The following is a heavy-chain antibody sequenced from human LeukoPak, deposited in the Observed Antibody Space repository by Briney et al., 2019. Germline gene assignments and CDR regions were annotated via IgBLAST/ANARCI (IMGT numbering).Heavy chain of an antibody. Sequence: SVKVSCKASGGTFSSYAISWVRQAPGQGLEWMGGIIPIFGTANYAQKFQGRVTITTDESTSTAYMELSSLRSEDTAVYYCARDIMITFGGVIVSSDFDYWGQGTLVTVSS. CDR2: IIPIFGTA. V-gene: IGHV1-69*05. CDR3: ARDIMITFGGVIVSSDFDY. D-gene: IGHD3-16*02. CDR1: GGTFSSYA. J-gene: IGHJ4*02.